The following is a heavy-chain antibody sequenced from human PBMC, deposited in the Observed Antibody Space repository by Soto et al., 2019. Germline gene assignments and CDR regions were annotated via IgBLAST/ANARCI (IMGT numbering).Heavy chain of an antibody. V-gene: IGHV3-9*01. J-gene: IGHJ6*02. D-gene: IGHD6-19*01. CDR2: ISWNSGSI. CDR3: VKDIFGDSSTYYGMDV. Sequence: EVQLVESGGGLVQPGRSLRLSCAASGFTFDDYAMHWVREAPGKGLEWVSGISWNSGSIGYADSVKGRFTISRDNAKNSLYVQMNSLRAEDTALYYCVKDIFGDSSTYYGMDVWGQGTTVTVSS. CDR1: GFTFDDYA.